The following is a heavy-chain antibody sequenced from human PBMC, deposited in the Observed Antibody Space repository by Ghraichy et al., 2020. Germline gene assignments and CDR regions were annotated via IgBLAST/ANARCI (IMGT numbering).Heavy chain of an antibody. CDR2: IYDSGST. Sequence: SETLSLTCIVSGGSVSSGSYYWSWIRQPPGKGLEWIGYIYDSGSTDYNPSLKSRVTIAADTSKNQFSLKLSSVTAADTAVYYCARGRIVGVTGYYFDNWGHGTLVTVSS. D-gene: IGHD1-26*01. CDR3: ARGRIVGVTGYYFDN. J-gene: IGHJ4*01. CDR1: GGSVSSGSYY. V-gene: IGHV4-61*01.